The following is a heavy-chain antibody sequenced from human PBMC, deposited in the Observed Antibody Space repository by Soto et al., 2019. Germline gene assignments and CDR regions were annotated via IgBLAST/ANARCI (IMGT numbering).Heavy chain of an antibody. CDR3: ARETGLRSSGWSYYFDF. CDR2: ISGSGGTI. CDR1: GFTLSSYS. Sequence: EVQLVESGGGMVQPGGSLRVSCAASGFTLSSYSMHWVRQAPGKGLEWVSYISGSGGTIYYADSVKGRFTISRDYAKNSLSVQMNSLRDEDTAVYFCARETGLRSSGWSYYFDFWGQGTRVTVSS. D-gene: IGHD6-19*01. J-gene: IGHJ4*02. V-gene: IGHV3-48*02.